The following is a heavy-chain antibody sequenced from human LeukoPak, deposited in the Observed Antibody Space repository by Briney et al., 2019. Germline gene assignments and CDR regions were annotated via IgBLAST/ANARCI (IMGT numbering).Heavy chain of an antibody. Sequence: GASVKVSCKASGYTFTSYAIHWVRQAPGQRFEWMGWINVGNGNTEYSQKFQGRVTITRDTSASTAYMELSSLRSEDTAVYYCARVDIVVLPSADFDYWGQGTLVTVSS. V-gene: IGHV1-3*01. J-gene: IGHJ4*02. CDR3: ARVDIVVLPSADFDY. CDR2: INVGNGNT. D-gene: IGHD2-2*01. CDR1: GYTFTSYA.